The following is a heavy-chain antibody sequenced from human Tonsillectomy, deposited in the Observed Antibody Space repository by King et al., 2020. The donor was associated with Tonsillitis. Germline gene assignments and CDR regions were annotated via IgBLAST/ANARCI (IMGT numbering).Heavy chain of an antibody. CDR2: IYYSGST. CDR1: GGSISSYY. D-gene: IGHD3-3*01. Sequence: QLQESGPGLVKPSETLSLTCTVSGGSISSYYRSWIRQPPGKGLEWIGYIYYSGSTNYNPSLKSRVTISVDTSKNQFSLKLSSVTAADTAVYYCARALNYDFWSGYYTNYYYYGMDVWGQGTTVTVSS. J-gene: IGHJ6*02. CDR3: ARALNYDFWSGYYTNYYYYGMDV. V-gene: IGHV4-59*01.